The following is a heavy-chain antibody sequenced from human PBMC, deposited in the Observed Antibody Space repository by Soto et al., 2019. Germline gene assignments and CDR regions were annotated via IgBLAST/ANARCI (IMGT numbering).Heavy chain of an antibody. V-gene: IGHV1-46*01. Sequence: ASVKVSCKASGYSFTTYYIHWIRQAPGQGLEWLGIMRPSSGVTAYAQRFQGRVTMTRDTSTSTVHMELTNLRSDDSAVYYCARDLPSPSGTLNKSWGQGTLVTVSS. CDR3: ARDLPSPSGTLNKS. CDR1: GYSFTTYY. CDR2: MRPSSGVT. J-gene: IGHJ5*02.